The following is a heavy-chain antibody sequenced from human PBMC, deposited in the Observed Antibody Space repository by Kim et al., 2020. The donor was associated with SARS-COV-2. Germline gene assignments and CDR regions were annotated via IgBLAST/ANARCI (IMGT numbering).Heavy chain of an antibody. J-gene: IGHJ4*02. CDR2: VYYSGST. V-gene: IGHV4-39*07. CDR1: GGSISSSSHY. CDR3: ARDGAGNGDPIDS. Sequence: SETLSLTCTVSGGSISSSSHYWGWIRQPPGKGLEWIGSVYYSGSTYYNPSLKSRVTISVDTSKNQFSLKLSSVTAADTAVYYCARDGAGNGDPIDSWGQGTLVTVSS. D-gene: IGHD4-17*01.